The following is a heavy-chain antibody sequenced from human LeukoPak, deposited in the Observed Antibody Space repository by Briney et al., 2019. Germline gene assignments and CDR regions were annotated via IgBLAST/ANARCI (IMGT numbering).Heavy chain of an antibody. J-gene: IGHJ5*02. Sequence: GRSLRLSCVASGFTFRHYAMSWVRQAPGKGLEWVSSISGSDVSTYYAESVKGRFTISRDNAKNSLYLQMNSLRAEDTAVYYCAREVVGAISAWVDPWGQGTLVTVSS. CDR2: ISGSDVST. D-gene: IGHD1-26*01. CDR3: AREVVGAISAWVDP. CDR1: GFTFRHYA. V-gene: IGHV3-23*01.